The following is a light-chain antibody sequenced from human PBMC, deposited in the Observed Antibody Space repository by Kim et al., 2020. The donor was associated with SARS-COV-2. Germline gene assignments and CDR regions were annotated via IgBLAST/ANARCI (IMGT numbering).Light chain of an antibody. Sequence: QRVTISCTGSSSNIGAYYDVHWYQQLPGTAPKVVIYGNNNRPSGVPDRFSGSKSGSSASLAITGLQAEDEADYYCQSYDSTLSGYVFGTGTKVTVL. CDR3: QSYDSTLSGYV. CDR2: GNN. V-gene: IGLV1-40*01. J-gene: IGLJ1*01. CDR1: SSNIGAYYD.